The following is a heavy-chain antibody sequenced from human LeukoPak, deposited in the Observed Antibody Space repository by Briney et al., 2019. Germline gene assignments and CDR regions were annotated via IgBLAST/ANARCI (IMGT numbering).Heavy chain of an antibody. CDR1: GFTFSRFW. D-gene: IGHD3-16*01. V-gene: IGHV3-7*05. Sequence: PSGGSLRLSCAASGFTFSRFWMNWVPQAPGRGLEWVANIDQSGGRNNYVDSVKGRFTISRDNAKNSLFLEMSSLRADDTAVYFCARDVEGGTFDIWGQGTTATVSS. J-gene: IGHJ3*02. CDR2: IDQSGGRN. CDR3: ARDVEGGTFDI.